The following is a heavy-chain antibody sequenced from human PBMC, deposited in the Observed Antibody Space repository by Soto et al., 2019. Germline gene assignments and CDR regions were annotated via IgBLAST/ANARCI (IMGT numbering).Heavy chain of an antibody. Sequence: SETLSLTCSASGGSISSGGYYWSWIRQRPGKGLEWIGDINYSGTTYYNPSLQSRITMSIDTSKNQFSLRLTSVTAEDTAVYYCARDPAITGTLFDYWGQGTLVTVSS. CDR2: INYSGTT. V-gene: IGHV4-31*02. D-gene: IGHD1-20*01. J-gene: IGHJ4*02. CDR1: GGSISSGGYY. CDR3: ARDPAITGTLFDY.